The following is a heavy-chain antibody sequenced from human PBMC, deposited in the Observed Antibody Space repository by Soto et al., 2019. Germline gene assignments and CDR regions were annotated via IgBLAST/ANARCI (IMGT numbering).Heavy chain of an antibody. D-gene: IGHD2-15*01. CDR2: IYYSGST. Sequence: PSETLSLTCSVSGGSISSYYWSWIRQPPGKGLEWIGYIYYSGSTNYNPSLKSRVTISVDTSKNQFSLKLSSVTAADTAVYYCAREYCSGGSCYREVFDIWAQGTMLTVSS. CDR3: AREYCSGGSCYREVFDI. J-gene: IGHJ3*02. CDR1: GGSISSYY. V-gene: IGHV4-59*01.